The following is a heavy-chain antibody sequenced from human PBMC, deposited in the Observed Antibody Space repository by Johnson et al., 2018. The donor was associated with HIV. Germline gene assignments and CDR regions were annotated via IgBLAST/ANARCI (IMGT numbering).Heavy chain of an antibody. CDR3: ATNRGGAFDI. V-gene: IGHV3-15*01. Sequence: EVQLVESGGGSVKSGGSLRVSCAASGFTFSNAWMSWVRQAPGKGLEWVGRVKSKTDGGTIDYAAAVKGRFIISRDNSKNTLYLQMNSLRAEDTAVYYCATNRGGAFDIWGQGTMVTVSS. J-gene: IGHJ3*02. CDR2: VKSKTDGGTI. D-gene: IGHD2/OR15-2a*01. CDR1: GFTFSNAW.